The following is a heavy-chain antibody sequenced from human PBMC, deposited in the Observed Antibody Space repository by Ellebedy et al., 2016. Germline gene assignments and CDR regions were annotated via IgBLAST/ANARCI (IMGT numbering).Heavy chain of an antibody. V-gene: IGHV1-24*01. J-gene: IGHJ3*02. CDR2: FDPEDGET. CDR3: ATEGPSGLLRSDAFDI. Sequence: ASVKVSXXVSGYTLTELSMHWVRQAPGKGLEWMGGFDPEDGETIYAQKFQGRVTMTEDTSTDTAYMELSSLRSEDTAVYYCATEGPSGLLRSDAFDIWGQGTMVTVSS. D-gene: IGHD3-22*01. CDR1: GYTLTELS.